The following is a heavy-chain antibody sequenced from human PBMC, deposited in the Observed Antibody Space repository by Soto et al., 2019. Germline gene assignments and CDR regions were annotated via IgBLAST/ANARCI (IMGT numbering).Heavy chain of an antibody. CDR3: ARISYHSALRFLECTYSNYYYYGMDV. Sequence: QVQLVQSGAEVKKPGSSVKVSCKASGGTFSSYAISWVRQAPGQGLEWMGGIIPIFGTANYAQKFQGRVTITADESTSTAYMELSSLRSEDTAVYYCARISYHSALRFLECTYSNYYYYGMDVWGQGTTVTVSS. V-gene: IGHV1-69*01. J-gene: IGHJ6*02. D-gene: IGHD3-3*01. CDR2: IIPIFGTA. CDR1: GGTFSSYA.